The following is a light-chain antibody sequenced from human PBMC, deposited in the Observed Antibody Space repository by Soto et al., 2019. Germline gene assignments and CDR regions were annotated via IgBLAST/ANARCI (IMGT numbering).Light chain of an antibody. CDR3: QQYNNWPPIT. V-gene: IGKV3-15*01. Sequence: ETLMTHSPATLSVSPVERAALSCRASQSVNSNLAWYQQTPGQAPRLLIYGASTRATGIPARFSGSGSGTEFTLTISSLQSEDFAVYYCQQYNNWPPITFGQGTRLEIK. CDR2: GAS. J-gene: IGKJ5*01. CDR1: QSVNSN.